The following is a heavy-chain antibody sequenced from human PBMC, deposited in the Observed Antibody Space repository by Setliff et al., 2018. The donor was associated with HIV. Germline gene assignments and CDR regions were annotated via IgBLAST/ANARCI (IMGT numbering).Heavy chain of an antibody. Sequence: SETLSLTCTVSGGSISSYYWSWIRQPPGKGLEWIAYIYYSGSTNYNPSLKSRITISVDTANNQFSLRLSSVNAADTAVYYCAREFEYYDSRGFRYYYMDVSGKGTAVTVSS. V-gene: IGHV4-59*08. CDR2: IYYSGST. CDR1: GGSISSYY. D-gene: IGHD3-22*01. J-gene: IGHJ6*03. CDR3: AREFEYYDSRGFRYYYMDV.